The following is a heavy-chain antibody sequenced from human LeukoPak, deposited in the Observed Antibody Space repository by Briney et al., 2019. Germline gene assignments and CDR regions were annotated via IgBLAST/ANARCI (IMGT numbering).Heavy chain of an antibody. J-gene: IGHJ4*02. V-gene: IGHV3-23*01. CDR3: AKDINFGVVTYFDY. CDR1: GFTFSSYS. Sequence: GGSLRLSCAASGFTFSSYSMNWVRQAPGKGLEWVSAISGSGGSTYYADSVKGRFTISRDNSKNTLYLQMNSLRAEDTAVYYCAKDINFGVVTYFDYWGQGTLVTVSS. CDR2: ISGSGGST. D-gene: IGHD3-3*01.